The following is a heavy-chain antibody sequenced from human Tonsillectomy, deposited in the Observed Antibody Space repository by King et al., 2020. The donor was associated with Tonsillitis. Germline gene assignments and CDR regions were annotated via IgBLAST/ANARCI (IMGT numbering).Heavy chain of an antibody. Sequence: VQLVESGGGLVQPGGSLRLSCVASGFTFSSSAMAWVRQAPGKGLEWVSGISGSGGSTYYADSVKGRFTISRDNSKNTLYLQMNILGAEDTALYYCAKVVSTAMVYYFDYWGQGTLVTVSS. CDR2: ISGSGGST. D-gene: IGHD5-18*01. V-gene: IGHV3-23*04. CDR3: AKVVSTAMVYYFDY. CDR1: GFTFSSSA. J-gene: IGHJ4*02.